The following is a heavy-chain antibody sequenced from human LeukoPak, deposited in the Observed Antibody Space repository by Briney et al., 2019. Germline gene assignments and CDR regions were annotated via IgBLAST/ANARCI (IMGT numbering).Heavy chain of an antibody. Sequence: GGSLRLSCAASGFTFSSYSMNWVRQAPGKGLEWVSSISSSSSYIYYADSVKGRFTISRDNAKNSLYLQMNSLRAEDTAVYYCARDPRADYDILTAYNDYWGQGTLVTVSS. CDR2: ISSSSSYI. CDR3: ARDPRADYDILTAYNDY. V-gene: IGHV3-21*01. CDR1: GFTFSSYS. J-gene: IGHJ4*02. D-gene: IGHD3-9*01.